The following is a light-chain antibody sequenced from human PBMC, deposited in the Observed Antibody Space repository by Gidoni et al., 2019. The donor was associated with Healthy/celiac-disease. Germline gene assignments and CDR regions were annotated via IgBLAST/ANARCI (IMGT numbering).Light chain of an antibody. CDR2: AAS. J-gene: IGKJ1*01. CDR3: LQDYNYPWT. Sequence: AIQMTQSPSSLSASVGDRVTITCRASQGIRNDLGWYQQKPGKAPKLLIYAASSLQSGVPSRFSGSESGTDFTLTISSLQPEDFATYYCLQDYNYPWTFGQXTKVEIK. CDR1: QGIRND. V-gene: IGKV1-6*01.